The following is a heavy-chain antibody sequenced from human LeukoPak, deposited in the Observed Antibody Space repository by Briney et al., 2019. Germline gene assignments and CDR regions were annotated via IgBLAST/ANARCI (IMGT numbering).Heavy chain of an antibody. CDR1: GGSISSNNW. D-gene: IGHD5-18*01. CDR3: ARDVGTALVTGDY. J-gene: IGHJ4*02. CDR2: IYHSGSA. Sequence: SGTLSLTCGVSGGSISSNNWWSWVRQPPGQGLEWIGEIYHSGSANYNPSLKSRVTISVDKSKNQLSLRLISMTAADTAVYYCARDVGTALVTGDYRGQGTLVTVSS. V-gene: IGHV4-4*02.